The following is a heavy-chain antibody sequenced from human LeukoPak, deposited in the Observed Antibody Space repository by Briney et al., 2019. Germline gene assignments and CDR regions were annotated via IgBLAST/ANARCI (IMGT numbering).Heavy chain of an antibody. CDR2: IIPIFGIA. J-gene: IGHJ6*02. CDR3: ARSSKVLLWFGENYYYGMDV. D-gene: IGHD3-10*01. V-gene: IGHV1-69*04. CDR1: GGTFSSYA. Sequence: SVKVSSKASGGTFSSYAISWVRQAPGQGLEWMGRIIPIFGIANYAQKFQGRVTITADKSTSTAYMELSSLRSEDTAVYYCARSSKVLLWFGENYYYGMDVWGQGTTVTVSS.